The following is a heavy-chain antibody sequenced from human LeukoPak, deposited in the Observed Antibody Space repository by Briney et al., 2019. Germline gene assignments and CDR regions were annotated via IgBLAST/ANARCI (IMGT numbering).Heavy chain of an antibody. D-gene: IGHD6-13*01. CDR2: IYHSGTT. CDR3: ARHRRAAAAGNLGWFDP. CDR1: GGSISSSNW. J-gene: IGHJ5*02. Sequence: SETLSLTCAVSGGSISSSNWWSWVRQPPGKGLEWIGSIYHSGTTYYNPSLKSRVTISVDTSKNQFSLKLSSVTAADTAVYYCARHRRAAAAGNLGWFDPWGQGTLVTVSS. V-gene: IGHV4-4*02.